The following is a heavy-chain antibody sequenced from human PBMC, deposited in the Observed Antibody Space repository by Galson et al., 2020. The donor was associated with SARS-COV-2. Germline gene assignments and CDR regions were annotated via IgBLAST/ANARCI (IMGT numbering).Heavy chain of an antibody. CDR3: ARVDCSGGSCYSHNYYGMDV. J-gene: IGHJ6*02. D-gene: IGHD2-15*01. Sequence: ASVKVSCKASGYTFTSYGISWVRQAPGQGLEWMGWISAYNGNTNYAQKLQGRVTMTTDTSTSTAYMELRSLRSDDTAVYYCARVDCSGGSCYSHNYYGMDVWGQGTTVTVSS. V-gene: IGHV1-18*01. CDR1: GYTFTSYG. CDR2: ISAYNGNT.